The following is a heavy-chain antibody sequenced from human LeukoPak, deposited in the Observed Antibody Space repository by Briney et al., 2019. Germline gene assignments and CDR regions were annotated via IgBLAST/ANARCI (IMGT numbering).Heavy chain of an antibody. J-gene: IGHJ4*02. D-gene: IGHD2-15*01. Sequence: GASVKVSCKASGYTFTGYYMHWVRQAPGQGLEWMGWINPNSGGTNYAQKFQGRVTMTRDTSISTAYMELSRLRSDDTAVYYCARGSCSGGSCYTLFDYWGQGTLVTVSS. CDR3: ARGSCSGGSCYTLFDY. V-gene: IGHV1-2*02. CDR1: GYTFTGYY. CDR2: INPNSGGT.